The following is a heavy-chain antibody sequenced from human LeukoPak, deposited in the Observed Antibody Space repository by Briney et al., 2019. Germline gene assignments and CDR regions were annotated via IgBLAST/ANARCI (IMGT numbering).Heavy chain of an antibody. D-gene: IGHD5-18*01. V-gene: IGHV5-51*01. CDR1: GYSFTSYW. J-gene: IGHJ4*02. Sequence: GESLKISCKGSGYSFTSYWIGWVRQMPGKGLEWMGIIYPGDSDTRYSPSFQGQVTISADKSISTASLQWSSLKASDTAMYYCARSETWIQLWLRSRDDLTTGLSTFDDRGLFDYWGQGTLVTVSS. CDR3: ARSETWIQLWLRSRDDLTTGLSTFDDRGLFDY. CDR2: IYPGDSDT.